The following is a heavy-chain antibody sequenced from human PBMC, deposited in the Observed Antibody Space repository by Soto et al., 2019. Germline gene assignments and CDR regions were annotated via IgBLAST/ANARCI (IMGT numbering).Heavy chain of an antibody. J-gene: IGHJ4*02. CDR3: ARDFTKSSSWPYYFDY. V-gene: IGHV1-18*01. D-gene: IGHD6-13*01. Sequence: QVQLVQSGAEVKKPGASVKVSCKASGYTFITYGISWVRQAPGQGLEGMGWISAYSGSTKFAQKLQGRVTMTTDTSTTTAYMELRSLTSDDTAVYYCARDFTKSSSWPYYFDYWGQGTLVTVSS. CDR1: GYTFITYG. CDR2: ISAYSGST.